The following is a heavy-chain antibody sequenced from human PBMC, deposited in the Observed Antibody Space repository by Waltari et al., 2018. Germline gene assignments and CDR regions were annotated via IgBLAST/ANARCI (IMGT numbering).Heavy chain of an antibody. D-gene: IGHD5-18*01. CDR2: INIDGGYI. CDR1: GLPFGDYW. CDR3: ARKGGRGYPYGPFYYDH. J-gene: IGHJ4*02. Sequence: EVQLVESGGGLVQPGGSLRLSCAASGLPFGDYWMHWVRQAPGKGLEWVSRINIDGGYISYTDSVKGRFTISRDNAKNTLFLQLNSLRADDTAVYYCARKGGRGYPYGPFYYDHWGQGTLVTVSP. V-gene: IGHV3-74*01.